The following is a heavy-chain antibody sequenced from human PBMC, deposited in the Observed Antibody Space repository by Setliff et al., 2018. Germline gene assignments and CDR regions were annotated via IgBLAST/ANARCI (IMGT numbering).Heavy chain of an antibody. CDR2: ISYDGSNK. Sequence: GGSLRLSCAASGFTFSSYSMNWVRQAPGKGLEWVAVISYDGSNKYYADSVKGRFTISRDNSKNTLYLQMNSLRAEDTAVYYCARDRLVVVAASTLDYWGQGTLVTVSS. CDR1: GFTFSSYS. CDR3: ARDRLVVVAASTLDY. V-gene: IGHV3-30*19. J-gene: IGHJ4*02. D-gene: IGHD2-15*01.